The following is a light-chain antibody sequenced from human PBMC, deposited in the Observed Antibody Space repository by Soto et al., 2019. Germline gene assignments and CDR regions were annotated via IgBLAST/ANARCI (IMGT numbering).Light chain of an antibody. Sequence: DIQMTQSPSTLSASVGDRVTITCRASQSIGVWLAWYQQKPGTAPKLLIYKTSTLESGVPLRFSGSGSGTEFTLTISSLQPDDFATYYCQQYINYFRTFGQGTKVDIK. J-gene: IGKJ1*01. V-gene: IGKV1-5*03. CDR2: KTS. CDR3: QQYINYFRT. CDR1: QSIGVW.